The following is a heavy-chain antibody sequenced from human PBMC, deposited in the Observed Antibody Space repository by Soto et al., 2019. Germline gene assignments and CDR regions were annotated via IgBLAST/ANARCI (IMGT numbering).Heavy chain of an antibody. Sequence: SVKVSCKASGGTFSSYAISWVRQAPGQGLEWMGGIIPIFGTANYAQNFQGRVTITADESTSTAYMELSSLRSEDTAVYYCAREDNVVQSDAFEIWGQGTMVTVPS. V-gene: IGHV1-69*13. J-gene: IGHJ3*02. CDR1: GGTFSSYA. D-gene: IGHD2-15*01. CDR2: IIPIFGTA. CDR3: AREDNVVQSDAFEI.